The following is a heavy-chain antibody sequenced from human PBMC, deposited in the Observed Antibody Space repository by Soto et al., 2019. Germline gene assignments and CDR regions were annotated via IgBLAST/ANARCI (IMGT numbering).Heavy chain of an antibody. V-gene: IGHV1-69*13. CDR3: ARGYCSGGNCYSGMDV. Sequence: ASVKVSCKASGGTFSTHAIIWLRQAPGHGLEWMGGIIPISGTTYYTQKFQGRVTITADEPTSTAFMELSSLKSDDTAVFYCARGYCSGGNCYSGMDVWGQGTMVTVSS. J-gene: IGHJ6*02. CDR1: GGTFSTHA. D-gene: IGHD2-15*01. CDR2: IIPISGTT.